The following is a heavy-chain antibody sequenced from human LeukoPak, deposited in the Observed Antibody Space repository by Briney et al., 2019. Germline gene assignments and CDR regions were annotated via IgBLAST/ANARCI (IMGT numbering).Heavy chain of an antibody. CDR3: ARDQWELLLSYYYYYMDV. CDR1: GFTFSSYD. CDR2: IGTAGDT. D-gene: IGHD1-26*01. Sequence: GGSLRLSCAASGFTFSSYDMHWVRHATGKGLEWVSAIGTAGDTHYPGSVKGRFTISRENAKKSLYLQMNSLRAGDTAVYYCARDQWELLLSYYYYYMDVWGKGTTVTVSS. J-gene: IGHJ6*03. V-gene: IGHV3-13*01.